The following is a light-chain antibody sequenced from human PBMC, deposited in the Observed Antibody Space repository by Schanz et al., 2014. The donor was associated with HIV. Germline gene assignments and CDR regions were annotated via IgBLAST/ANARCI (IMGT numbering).Light chain of an antibody. J-gene: IGLJ3*02. CDR3: AGWDDSLNVWV. Sequence: QSVLTQPPSASGTPGQRVTISCSGSSSNFRSNAVNWYQQLPGTAPKLVIYNTYHRPSGVPDRFSGSQSGASASLAISGLRSEDEADYYCAGWDDSLNVWVFGGGTKVTVL. CDR1: SSNFRSNA. CDR2: NTY. V-gene: IGLV1-44*01.